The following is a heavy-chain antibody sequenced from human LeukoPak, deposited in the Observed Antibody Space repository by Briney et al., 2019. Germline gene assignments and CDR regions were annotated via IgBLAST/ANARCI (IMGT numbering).Heavy chain of an antibody. D-gene: IGHD6-19*01. CDR3: AGIAVHFDY. CDR1: GGSISSYY. Sequence: SETLSLTCTVSGGSISSYYWSWIRQPPGKGLEWIGYIYYSGSTNYNPSLKSRVTIPVDTSKNQFSLKLSSVTAADTAVYYCAGIAVHFDYWGQGTLVTVSS. J-gene: IGHJ4*02. V-gene: IGHV4-59*01. CDR2: IYYSGST.